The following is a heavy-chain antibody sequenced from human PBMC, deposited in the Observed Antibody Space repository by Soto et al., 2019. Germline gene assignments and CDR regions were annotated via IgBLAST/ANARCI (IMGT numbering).Heavy chain of an antibody. D-gene: IGHD3-10*01. V-gene: IGHV4-59*08. CDR2: IYYSGST. CDR3: ASQYGLLWFGENFDF. J-gene: IGHJ4*02. Sequence: SETLSLTCTVSGGSISSYYWSWIRQPPGKGLEWIGYIYYSGSTNYNPSLKSRVTISVDTSKNQFSLKLSSVTAADTAVYYCASQYGLLWFGENFDFWGQGTLVTVSS. CDR1: GGSISSYY.